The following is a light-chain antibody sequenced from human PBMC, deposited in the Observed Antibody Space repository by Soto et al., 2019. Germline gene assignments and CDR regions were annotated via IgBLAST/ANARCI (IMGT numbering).Light chain of an antibody. CDR1: QSVSSN. V-gene: IGKV3-15*01. J-gene: IGKJ1*01. CDR2: GAS. CDR3: QQYNNWPLT. Sequence: EVWMTQSPATLSVSPWEIVTLSCSASQSVSSNLAWYQQKPGQAPRLLIYGASTRATGIPARFSGSGSGTEFTLTISSLQSEDFAVYYCQQYNNWPLTFGQGTKVDIK.